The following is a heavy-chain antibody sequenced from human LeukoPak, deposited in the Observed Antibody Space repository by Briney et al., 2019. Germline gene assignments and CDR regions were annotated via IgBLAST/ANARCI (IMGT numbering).Heavy chain of an antibody. CDR1: GFIFSDYG. Sequence: GGSLRLSCAAPGFIFSDYGMHWVRQAPGKGLEWVTFIRYDGSNKYYADSVKGRFTISRDNSKNILYLQMNSLSSEDTAVYYCAKEGTASKPSDLDYWGQGTLVTVSS. CDR2: IRYDGSNK. D-gene: IGHD1/OR15-1a*01. CDR3: AKEGTASKPSDLDY. J-gene: IGHJ4*02. V-gene: IGHV3-30*02.